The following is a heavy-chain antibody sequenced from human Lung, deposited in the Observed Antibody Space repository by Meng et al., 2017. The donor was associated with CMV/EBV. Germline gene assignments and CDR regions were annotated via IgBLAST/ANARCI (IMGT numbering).Heavy chain of an antibody. CDR2: INHSGST. CDR3: ARGAWNYVGVFDY. D-gene: IGHD1-7*01. V-gene: IGHV4-34*01. Sequence: SETXSLXCAVYGGSFSGYYWSWIRQPPGKGLEWIGEINHSGSTNYNPSLKSRVTISVDTSKNQFSLKLSSVTAADTAVYYCARGAWNYVGVFDYWGQGTVVTVAS. CDR1: GGSFSGYY. J-gene: IGHJ4*02.